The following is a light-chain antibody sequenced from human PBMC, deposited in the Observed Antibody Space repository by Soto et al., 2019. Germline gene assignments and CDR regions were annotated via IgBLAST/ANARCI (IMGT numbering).Light chain of an antibody. Sequence: DIQMTQSPSSLSASVGDRVTITCRASQSISSYLNWYQQKPGKAPKLLIYAASSLQSGVPSRFSGSGSGTDFTLTISSLPPEDFATYYCQQSYSTPWTFGQGNKVEIK. CDR1: QSISSY. J-gene: IGKJ1*01. CDR3: QQSYSTPWT. V-gene: IGKV1-39*01. CDR2: AAS.